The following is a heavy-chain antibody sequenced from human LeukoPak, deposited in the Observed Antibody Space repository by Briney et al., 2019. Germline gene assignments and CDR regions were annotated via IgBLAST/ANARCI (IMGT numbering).Heavy chain of an antibody. J-gene: IGHJ3*02. V-gene: IGHV3-64D*09. CDR1: GFTFSTYA. D-gene: IGHD6-13*01. Sequence: GGSLRLSCSASGFTFSTYAMHWVRQAPGKGLEYVSAISNKGGSTHYADSVEGRFTISRDNSKNTLYLQMSSLRAEDTAVYYCATHSIAAAANAFDIWGQGTMVTVSS. CDR2: ISNKGGST. CDR3: ATHSIAAAANAFDI.